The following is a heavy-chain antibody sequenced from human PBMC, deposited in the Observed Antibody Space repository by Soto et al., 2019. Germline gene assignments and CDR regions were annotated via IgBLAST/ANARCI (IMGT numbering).Heavy chain of an antibody. Sequence: GGSLRLSCAASGFTFSSYAMSWVRQAPGKGLEWVSAISGSGGSTYYADSVKGRFTISRDNSKNTLYLQMNSLRAEDTAVYYCAKHKRGCTNGVCYSTSLYYFDYWGQGTLVTVSS. V-gene: IGHV3-23*01. CDR1: GFTFSSYA. J-gene: IGHJ4*02. D-gene: IGHD2-8*01. CDR2: ISGSGGST. CDR3: AKHKRGCTNGVCYSTSLYYFDY.